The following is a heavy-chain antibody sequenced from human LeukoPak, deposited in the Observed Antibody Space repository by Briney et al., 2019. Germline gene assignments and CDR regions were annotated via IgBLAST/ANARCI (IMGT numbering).Heavy chain of an antibody. D-gene: IGHD3-10*01. J-gene: IGHJ4*02. V-gene: IGHV4-39*01. CDR1: GGSISSSSYY. CDR2: IYDSGST. CDR3: ARPNISYGSGSPEQYYFDY. Sequence: PSETLSLTCTVSGGSISSSSYYWGWIRQPPGKGLEWIGSIYDSGSTYYNPSLKSRVTISVDTSKNQFSLKLSSVTAADTAVYYCARPNISYGSGSPEQYYFDYWGQGTLVTVSS.